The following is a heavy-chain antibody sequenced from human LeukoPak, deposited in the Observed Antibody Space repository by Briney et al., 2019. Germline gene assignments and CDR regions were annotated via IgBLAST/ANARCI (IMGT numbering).Heavy chain of an antibody. V-gene: IGHV3-9*01. CDR2: ISWNSGSI. J-gene: IGHJ4*02. CDR3: AKAPYGSGSYFFDY. D-gene: IGHD3-10*01. Sequence: GGSLRLPCAASGFTFDDYAMHWVRQAPGKGLEWVSGISWNSGSIGYADSVKGRFTISRDNAKNSLYLQMNSLRAEDTALYYCAKAPYGSGSYFFDYWGQGTLVTVSS. CDR1: GFTFDDYA.